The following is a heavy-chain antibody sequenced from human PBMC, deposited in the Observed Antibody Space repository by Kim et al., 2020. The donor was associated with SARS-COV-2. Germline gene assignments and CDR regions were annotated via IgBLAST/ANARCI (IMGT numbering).Heavy chain of an antibody. CDR1: GGSISSSSYY. Sequence: SETLSLTCTVSGGSISSSSYYWGWIRQPPGKGLEWIGSIYYSGSTYYNPSLKSRVTISVDTSKNQFSLKLSSVTAADTAVYYCARVDVLMVYAHEIYYFDYWGQGTLVTVSS. D-gene: IGHD2-8*01. J-gene: IGHJ4*02. CDR3: ARVDVLMVYAHEIYYFDY. CDR2: IYYSGST. V-gene: IGHV4-39*07.